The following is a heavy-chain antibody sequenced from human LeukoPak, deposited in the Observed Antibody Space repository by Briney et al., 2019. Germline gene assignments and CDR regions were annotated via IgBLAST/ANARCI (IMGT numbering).Heavy chain of an antibody. Sequence: SETLSLTCTVSGGSISGHYWTWIRQPPGKGLEWIGQIHYSGRPDYNPSLKSRVTISVDTSKDQLSLKVTSVTGADTAVYYCARFGVDYDMDVWGQGTTVTVSS. J-gene: IGHJ6*02. D-gene: IGHD3-16*01. CDR1: GGSISGHY. CDR3: ARFGVDYDMDV. V-gene: IGHV4-59*11. CDR2: IHYSGRP.